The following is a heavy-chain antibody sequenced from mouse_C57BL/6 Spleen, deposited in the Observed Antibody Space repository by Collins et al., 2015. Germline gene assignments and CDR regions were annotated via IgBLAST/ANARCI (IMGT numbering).Heavy chain of an antibody. CDR2: IYPGDGDT. CDR3: ARGDYYGSSLDY. D-gene: IGHD1-1*01. V-gene: IGHV1-82*01. Sequence: QVQLQQSGPELVKPGASVKIPCKASGYAFSSSWMNWLKQRPGKGLEWIGRIYPGDGDTKYNGKFKGKATLTADKSSSTAYMQLSSLTSEDSAVYFCARGDYYGSSLDYWGQGTTLTVSS. CDR1: GYAFSSSW. J-gene: IGHJ2*01.